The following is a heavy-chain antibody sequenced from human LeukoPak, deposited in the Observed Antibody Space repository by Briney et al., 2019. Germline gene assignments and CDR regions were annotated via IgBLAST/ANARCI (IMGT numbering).Heavy chain of an antibody. Sequence: GGSLRLSRAGSGFTFSTYWMTWVRQAPGKGLEWVANINQDGSEKYYVASVQGRFTISRDNAKNSLSLQMNSLRAEDTSVYYCARDRGRSARGHYYGMDVWGQGTAVTVSS. CDR3: ARDRGRSARGHYYGMDV. CDR2: INQDGSEK. CDR1: GFTFSTYW. D-gene: IGHD2-15*01. J-gene: IGHJ6*02. V-gene: IGHV3-7*01.